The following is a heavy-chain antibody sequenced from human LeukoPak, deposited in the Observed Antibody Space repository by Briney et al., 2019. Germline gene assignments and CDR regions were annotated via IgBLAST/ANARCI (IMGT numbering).Heavy chain of an antibody. Sequence: ASVKVSCKASGYTFTGYYMHWVRQAPGQGLEWMGWINPNSGGTNYAQKFQGRVTMTRDTSISTAYMELSRLRSDDTAVYYCARGLSIDFWSGYYPGWFDPWGQGTLVTVS. D-gene: IGHD3-3*01. CDR1: GYTFTGYY. CDR3: ARGLSIDFWSGYYPGWFDP. V-gene: IGHV1-2*02. J-gene: IGHJ5*02. CDR2: INPNSGGT.